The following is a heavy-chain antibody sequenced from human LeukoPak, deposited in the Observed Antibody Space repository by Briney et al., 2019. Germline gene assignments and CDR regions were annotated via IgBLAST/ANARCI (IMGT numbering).Heavy chain of an antibody. CDR2: ISSSSSYI. CDR3: ARTYIVATIRAFDI. CDR1: GVTFSRYS. D-gene: IGHD5-12*01. V-gene: IGHV3-21*01. J-gene: IGHJ3*02. Sequence: HGVSLRLSCAASGVTFSRYSMNWVRQAPGKGLEWVSSISSSSSYIYYADSVKGRFTISRDNAKNSLYLQMNSLRAEDTAVYYCARTYIVATIRAFDIWGQGTMVTVSS.